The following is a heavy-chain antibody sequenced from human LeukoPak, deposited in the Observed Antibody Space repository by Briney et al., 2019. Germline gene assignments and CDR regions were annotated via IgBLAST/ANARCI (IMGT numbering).Heavy chain of an antibody. CDR2: INDGGRTT. Sequence: PGGSLRLSCAASGFTFNTYAMNWVRQAPGKGLEWVSTINDGGRTTYYADSVKGRFTISRDNSKNTVYLQMNSLRAEDTTVYLCAKDVGRGYYYFHYWGQGTLVTVSS. CDR3: AKDVGRGYYYFHY. J-gene: IGHJ4*02. V-gene: IGHV3-23*01. CDR1: GFTFNTYA. D-gene: IGHD3-3*01.